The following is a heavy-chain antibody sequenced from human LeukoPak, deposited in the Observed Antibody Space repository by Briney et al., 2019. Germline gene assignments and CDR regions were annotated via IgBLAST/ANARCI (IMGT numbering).Heavy chain of an antibody. D-gene: IGHD3-22*01. CDR2: MNPNSGNT. CDR3: AAAPYDSSGYYSSFPDY. V-gene: IGHV1-8*01. Sequence: EASVKVYCKASGYTFTSYDINWVRQATGQGLEWMGWMNPNSGNTGYAQKFQGRVTMTEDTSTDTAYMELSSLRSEDTAVYYCAAAPYDSSGYYSSFPDYWGQGTLVTVSS. J-gene: IGHJ4*02. CDR1: GYTFTSYD.